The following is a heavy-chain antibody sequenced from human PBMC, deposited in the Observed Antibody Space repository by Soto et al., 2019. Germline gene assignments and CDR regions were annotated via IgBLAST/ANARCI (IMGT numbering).Heavy chain of an antibody. CDR2: ITGSGGIT. CDR3: AKDRHWFWDPRAH. J-gene: IGHJ4*02. D-gene: IGHD3-10*01. Sequence: EVQLLESGGGLVQPGGSLRLSCAASGFTFSSYAMSWVRQAPGNGLEWVSAITGSGGITYYADSVKGRFTISRDNSKNAMYPQMNSLRADDRAVYYCAKDRHWFWDPRAHWVQGTLVTVST. V-gene: IGHV3-23*01. CDR1: GFTFSSYA.